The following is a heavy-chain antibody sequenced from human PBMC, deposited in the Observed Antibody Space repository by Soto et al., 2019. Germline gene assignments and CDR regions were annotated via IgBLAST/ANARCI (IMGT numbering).Heavy chain of an antibody. J-gene: IGHJ5*02. D-gene: IGHD2-15*01. CDR3: ARGEGGYCSGGSCYYNWFDP. Sequence: QLQLQESGSGLVKPSQTLSLTCAVSGGSISSGGYSWSWIRQPPGKGLEWIGYIYHSGSTYYNPSLKSRVTISVDRSKNQFSLKLSSVTAADTAVYYCARGEGGYCSGGSCYYNWFDPWGQGTLVTVSS. CDR2: IYHSGST. CDR1: GGSISSGGYS. V-gene: IGHV4-30-2*01.